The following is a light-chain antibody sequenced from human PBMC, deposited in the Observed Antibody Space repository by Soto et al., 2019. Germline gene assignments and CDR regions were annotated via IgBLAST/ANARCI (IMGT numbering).Light chain of an antibody. CDR3: QQRSNSIT. CDR1: QNVGSNY. V-gene: IGKV3D-20*02. J-gene: IGKJ5*01. Sequence: EIVLTQSPGTLSLSPWERATLSCRASQNVGSNYLSWYQQKPGQAPRILIFGTTGRASVIPERFSGSGSGNFFTITSSILEPEDAVDYYCQQRSNSITFGQGTRLEI. CDR2: GTT.